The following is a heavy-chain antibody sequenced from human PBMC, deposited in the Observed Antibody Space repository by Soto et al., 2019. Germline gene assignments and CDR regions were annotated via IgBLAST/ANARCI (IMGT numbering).Heavy chain of an antibody. Sequence: QVQLVESGGGVVQPGRSLRLSCAASGFTFSSYGMHWVRQAPGKGLEWVTVTSPDGTNKYYADSVKGRFTISRDNPKNTLYLQMYSLRTEDTAVYYCATDWNDGGRLDYWGQGALVTVSS. CDR3: ATDWNDGGRLDY. CDR2: TSPDGTNK. V-gene: IGHV3-30*03. J-gene: IGHJ4*02. D-gene: IGHD1-1*01. CDR1: GFTFSSYG.